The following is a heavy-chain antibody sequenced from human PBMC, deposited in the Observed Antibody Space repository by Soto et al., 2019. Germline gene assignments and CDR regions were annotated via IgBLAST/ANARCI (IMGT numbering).Heavy chain of an antibody. Sequence: LSLTCTVSGGSISSYYWSWIRQPPGKGLEWIGYIYYSGSTNYNPSLKSRVTISVDTSKNQFSLKLSSVTAADTAVYYCARESAGYDILTGYYNYYGMDVWGQGTTVTVSS. J-gene: IGHJ6*02. CDR3: ARESAGYDILTGYYNYYGMDV. D-gene: IGHD3-9*01. V-gene: IGHV4-59*01. CDR2: IYYSGST. CDR1: GGSISSYY.